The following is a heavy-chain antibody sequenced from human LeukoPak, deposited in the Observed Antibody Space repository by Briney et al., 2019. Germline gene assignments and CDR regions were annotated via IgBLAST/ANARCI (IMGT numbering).Heavy chain of an antibody. CDR2: IYYSGST. V-gene: IGHV4-39*01. CDR1: GGSVSSGSYY. D-gene: IGHD4-17*01. J-gene: IGHJ4*02. CDR3: ASLDYGDYYFDY. Sequence: SETLSLTCTVSGGSVSSGSYYWGWIRQPPGKGLEWIGSIYYSGSTYYNPSLRSRVTISVDTSKNQFSLKLSSVTAADTAVYYCASLDYGDYYFDYWGQGTLVTVSS.